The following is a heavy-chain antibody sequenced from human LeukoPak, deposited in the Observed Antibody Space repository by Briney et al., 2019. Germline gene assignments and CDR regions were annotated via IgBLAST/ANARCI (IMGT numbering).Heavy chain of an antibody. CDR1: GFTFSSYA. Sequence: GGSLTLSCPASGFTFSSYAMSWVRQAPGKGLEWVSAISGSGSSTYYADSVKGRFTISRDNSKNTLYLQMNSLRAEDTAVYYCAKILNRYCSGGSCYSAFAFDIWGQGTMVTVSS. D-gene: IGHD2-15*01. V-gene: IGHV3-23*01. CDR3: AKILNRYCSGGSCYSAFAFDI. CDR2: ISGSGSST. J-gene: IGHJ3*02.